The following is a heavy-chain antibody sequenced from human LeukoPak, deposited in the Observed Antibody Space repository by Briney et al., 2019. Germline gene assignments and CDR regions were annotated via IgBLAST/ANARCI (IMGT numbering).Heavy chain of an antibody. J-gene: IGHJ4*02. CDR1: GGSFSGYY. Sequence: SETLSLTCAVYGGSFSGYYWSWIRQPPGKGLEWIGEINHSGSTNYNPSLKSRVTISVDTSKNQFSLKLSSVTAADTAVYYCARHSSGWYIVYWGQGTLVTVSS. CDR2: INHSGST. CDR3: ARHSSGWYIVY. V-gene: IGHV4-34*01. D-gene: IGHD6-19*01.